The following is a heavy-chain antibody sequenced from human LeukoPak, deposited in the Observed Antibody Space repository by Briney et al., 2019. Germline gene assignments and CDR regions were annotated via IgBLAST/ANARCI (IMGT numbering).Heavy chain of an antibody. CDR1: GGSISDYY. D-gene: IGHD2-2*01. Sequence: PSETLSLTCSISGGSISDYYWNWIRQPPGKRLEWIGYIYYSGSTTYNPSLKSRVTMSVDTSKNQFSLRLSSVTAADTAVYYCASGSWCSYTNCMLRPFDYWGQGSLVTVSS. CDR2: IYYSGST. J-gene: IGHJ4*02. CDR3: ASGSWCSYTNCMLRPFDY. V-gene: IGHV4-59*01.